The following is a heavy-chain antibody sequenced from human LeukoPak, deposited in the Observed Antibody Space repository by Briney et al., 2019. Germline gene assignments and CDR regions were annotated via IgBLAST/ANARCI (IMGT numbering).Heavy chain of an antibody. CDR2: ITGSSAST. CDR3: AKLDYYDTH. CDR1: GFTFSSYA. J-gene: IGHJ4*02. V-gene: IGHV3-23*01. Sequence: GSLRLSCAASGFTFSSYAMSWVRQAPGKGLEWVSSITGSSASTYYADSVKGRFTISRDNSKNTLYLQMNSLRAEDMAVYFCAKLDYYDTHWGQGTLVTVSS. D-gene: IGHD3-22*01.